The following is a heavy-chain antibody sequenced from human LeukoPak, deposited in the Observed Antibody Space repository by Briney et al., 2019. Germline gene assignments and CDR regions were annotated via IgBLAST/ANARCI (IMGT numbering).Heavy chain of an antibody. V-gene: IGHV4-39*02. CDR2: IYYSGST. CDR1: GGSISSSSYY. J-gene: IGHJ4*02. Sequence: KPSETPSLTCTVSGGSISSSSYYWGWIRQPPGKGLEWIGSIYYSGSTYYNPSLKSRVTISVDTSKNQFSLKLSSVTAADTAVYYCARDVDTAMVPSFDYWGQGTLVTVSS. D-gene: IGHD5-18*01. CDR3: ARDVDTAMVPSFDY.